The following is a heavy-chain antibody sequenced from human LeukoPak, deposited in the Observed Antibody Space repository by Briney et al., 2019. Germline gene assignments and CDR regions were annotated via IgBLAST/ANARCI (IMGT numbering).Heavy chain of an antibody. CDR1: GFAFSSYV. D-gene: IGHD3-10*01. V-gene: IGHV3-23*01. CDR2: ISGSGGST. CDR3: AKAFRGDPIDY. J-gene: IGHJ4*02. Sequence: PGGSLRLSCAASGFAFSSYVMTWVRQAPGKGLEWVSAISGSGGSTYSADSVKGRFTISRGNSMETLYLQMNSLRAEDSAVYYCAKAFRGDPIDYWGQGTLVTVSS.